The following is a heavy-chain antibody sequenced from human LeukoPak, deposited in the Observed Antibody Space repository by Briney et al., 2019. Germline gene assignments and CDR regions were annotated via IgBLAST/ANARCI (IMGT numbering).Heavy chain of an antibody. J-gene: IGHJ6*03. CDR1: GYTFTGYY. CDR2: IIPIFGTA. CDR3: ARASQGPYSSSWYVDYYYYMDV. V-gene: IGHV1-69*13. Sequence: GASVKVSCKASGYTFTGYYMHWVRQAPGQGLEWMGGIIPIFGTANYAQKFQGRVTITADESTSTAYMELSSLRSEDTAVYYCARASQGPYSSSWYVDYYYYMDVWGKGTTVTISS. D-gene: IGHD6-13*01.